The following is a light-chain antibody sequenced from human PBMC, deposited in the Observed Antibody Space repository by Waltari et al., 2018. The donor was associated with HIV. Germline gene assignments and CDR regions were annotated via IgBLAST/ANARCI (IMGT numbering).Light chain of an antibody. Sequence: SYDLTQPPSVSVSPGQTAAIPCSGRKLGDPYPSWYQRKAGQPPVLLIYQDFRRPPGISERFSGSSSGDTATLAIYGAQAGDEADYFCQAWASDTAVFGGGTTLTVL. V-gene: IGLV3-1*01. CDR2: QDF. CDR1: KLGDPY. J-gene: IGLJ2*01. CDR3: QAWASDTAV.